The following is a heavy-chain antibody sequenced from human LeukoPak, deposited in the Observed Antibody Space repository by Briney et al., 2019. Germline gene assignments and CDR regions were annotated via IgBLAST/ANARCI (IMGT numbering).Heavy chain of an antibody. CDR2: INAYTGNT. Sequence: EASVKVSCKASGYTFTSYGISWVRQAPGQGLEWMGWINAYTGNTNYAQKLQGRVTMTTDTSTSTAYMELRSLRSDDTAVYYCARDRKSPDLWSGYYTGNADYWGQGTLVTVSS. CDR1: GYTFTSYG. D-gene: IGHD3-3*01. V-gene: IGHV1-18*01. CDR3: ARDRKSPDLWSGYYTGNADY. J-gene: IGHJ4*02.